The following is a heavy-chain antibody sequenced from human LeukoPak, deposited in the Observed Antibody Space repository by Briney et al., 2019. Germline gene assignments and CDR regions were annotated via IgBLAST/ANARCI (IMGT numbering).Heavy chain of an antibody. CDR3: ARHGFYDSSGYYDRHRYYSDY. CDR1: GYSISCGYY. CDR2: IYHSGST. J-gene: IGHJ4*02. V-gene: IGHV4-38-2*01. Sequence: SETLSLTCSVSGYSISCGYYWGWIRQPPGKGLEWIGSIYHSGSTYYNPSLKSRVTISVDTSKNQFSLKLSSVTAADTAVYYCARHGFYDSSGYYDRHRYYSDYWGQGTLVTVSS. D-gene: IGHD3-22*01.